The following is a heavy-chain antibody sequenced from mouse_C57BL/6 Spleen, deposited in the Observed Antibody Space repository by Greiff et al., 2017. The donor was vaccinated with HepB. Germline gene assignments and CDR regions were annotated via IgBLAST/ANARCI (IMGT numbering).Heavy chain of an antibody. Sequence: EVKLVESEGGLVQPGRSMKLSCTASGFTFSDYYMAWVRQVPEKGLEWVANINYDGSSTYYLDSLKSRFIISRDNAKNILYLQMSSLKSEDTATYYCARDLYSYWYFDVWGTGTTVTVSS. CDR3: ARDLYSYWYFDV. D-gene: IGHD2-12*01. CDR1: GFTFSDYY. V-gene: IGHV5-16*01. CDR2: INYDGSST. J-gene: IGHJ1*03.